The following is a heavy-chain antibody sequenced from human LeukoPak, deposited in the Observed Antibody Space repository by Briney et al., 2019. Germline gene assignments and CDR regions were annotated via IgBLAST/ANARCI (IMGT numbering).Heavy chain of an antibody. CDR2: ISSSSSTI. CDR1: GFTFSSYS. Sequence: PGGSLRLSCAASGFTFSSYSMNWVRQAPGKGLEWVSYISSSSSTIYYADSVKGRFTISRDNAKNSLYLQMNSLRAEDTAVYYCARGMANLDYWGQGTLVTVSS. CDR3: ARGMANLDY. J-gene: IGHJ4*02. V-gene: IGHV3-48*04. D-gene: IGHD5-24*01.